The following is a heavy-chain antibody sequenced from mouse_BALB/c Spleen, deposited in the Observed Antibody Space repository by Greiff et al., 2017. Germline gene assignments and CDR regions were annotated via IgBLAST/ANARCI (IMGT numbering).Heavy chain of an antibody. V-gene: IGHV5-17*02. D-gene: IGHD1-2*01. CDR3: ARGLLRLRPYWYFDV. Sequence: EVKLEESGGGLVQPGGSRKLSCAASGFTFSSFGMHWVRQAPEKGLEWVAYISSGSSTIYYADTVKGRFTISRDNPKNTLFLQMTSLRSEDTAMYYCARGLLRLRPYWYFDVWGAGTTVTVSS. CDR1: GFTFSSFG. J-gene: IGHJ1*01. CDR2: ISSGSSTI.